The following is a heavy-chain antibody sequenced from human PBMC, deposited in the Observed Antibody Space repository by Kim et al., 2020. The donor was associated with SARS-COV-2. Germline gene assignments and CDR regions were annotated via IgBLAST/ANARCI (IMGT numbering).Heavy chain of an antibody. J-gene: IGHJ3*02. V-gene: IGHV3-23*03. CDR3: AKDSDYGSGSDAFGI. CDR2: IYSGGSST. CDR1: GFTFSSYA. Sequence: GGSLRLSCAASGFTFSSYAMSWVRQAPGKGLEWVSVIYSGGSSTYYADSVKGLFTISRDNSKNTLYLQMNSLRAEDTAVYFCAKDSDYGSGSDAFGIWG. D-gene: IGHD3-10*01.